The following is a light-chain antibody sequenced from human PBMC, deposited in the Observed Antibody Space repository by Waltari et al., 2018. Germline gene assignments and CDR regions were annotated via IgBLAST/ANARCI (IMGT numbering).Light chain of an antibody. CDR1: QSIGSY. J-gene: IGKJ4*01. CDR2: DAS. Sequence: EIVLTQSPVTLPLSPGDTATLPCSASQSIGSYLAWYQRKPGQAPRLLIYDASNRAAGIPPRFSGGGSGTDFTLTISGLEPEDFAVYYCQHRNTGLTFGGGTKVEIE. V-gene: IGKV3-11*01. CDR3: QHRNTGLT.